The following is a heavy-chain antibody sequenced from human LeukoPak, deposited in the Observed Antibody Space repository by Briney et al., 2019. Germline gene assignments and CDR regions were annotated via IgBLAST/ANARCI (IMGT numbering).Heavy chain of an antibody. CDR1: GFTFSIYA. V-gene: IGHV3-33*08. D-gene: IGHD3-10*01. J-gene: IGHJ6*02. Sequence: PGGSLRLSCAASGFTFSIYAFHWVRQAQGKGLEWVAVIWYDGSNKYYADSVKGRFTISRDNSKNTLYLQMNSLRAEDTAVYYCAREEVTMVRGVIMGYYGMDVWGQGTTVTVSS. CDR3: AREEVTMVRGVIMGYYGMDV. CDR2: IWYDGSNK.